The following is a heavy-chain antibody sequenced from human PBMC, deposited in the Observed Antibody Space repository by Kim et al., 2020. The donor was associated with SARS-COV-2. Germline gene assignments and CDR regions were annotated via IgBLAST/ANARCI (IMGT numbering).Heavy chain of an antibody. V-gene: IGHV4-39*01. CDR3: VGLSPIAAGGPFDY. CDR2: IFYSGST. D-gene: IGHD6-13*01. CDR1: TGSISSGSYH. Sequence: SETLSLTCTVSTGSISSGSYHWSWIRQSPGKGLEWLGGIFYSGSTYHNPSLKSRVSISVDTSKKQFSLKMNSMTAADTAVYYCVGLSPIAAGGPFDYWG. J-gene: IGHJ4*01.